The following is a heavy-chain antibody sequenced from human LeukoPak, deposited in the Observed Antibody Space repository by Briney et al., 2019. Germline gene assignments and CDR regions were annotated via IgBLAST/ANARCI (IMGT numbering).Heavy chain of an antibody. V-gene: IGHV4-59*01. D-gene: IGHD5-18*01. CDR1: GDTISTYH. CDR2: MQSTGNS. J-gene: IGHJ4*02. Sequence: SETLSLTCSVSGDTISTYHWNWIRKPPGKGLEWIGYMQSTGNSNYNPSLKNRVNIFVDMSKNQFVLNLRSVTAADTAVYYCARDKRHSYGRYFDPWGQGMLVTVSS. CDR3: ARDKRHSYGRYFDP.